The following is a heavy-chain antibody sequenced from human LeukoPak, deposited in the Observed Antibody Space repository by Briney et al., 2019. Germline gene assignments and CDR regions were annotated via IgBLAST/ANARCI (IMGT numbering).Heavy chain of an antibody. V-gene: IGHV3-74*01. CDR2: IKGDGSST. D-gene: IGHD5-18*01. CDR1: GFTFSSYW. J-gene: IGHJ4*02. CDR3: ARDGYSFGHDFDY. Sequence: GGSLRLSCAASGFTFSSYWMHWVRHTPGKGLVWVSRIKGDGSSTSYADSVKDRFTISRDNAKNTLYLQMNSLRAEDTAVYYCARDGYSFGHDFDYWGQGTLVTVSS.